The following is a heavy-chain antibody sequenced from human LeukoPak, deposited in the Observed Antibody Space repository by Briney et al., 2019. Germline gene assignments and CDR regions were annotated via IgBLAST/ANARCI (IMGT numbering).Heavy chain of an antibody. V-gene: IGHV3-30-3*01. CDR2: ISYDGSNK. D-gene: IGHD6-19*01. J-gene: IGHJ4*02. CDR3: PRSTGYSSGWPFDY. CDR1: GFTFSSYA. Sequence: GGSLRLSCAASGFTFSSYAMHWVRQAPGKGLEWVAVISYDGSNKYYADSVKGRFTISRDNSKNTLYPQMNSLRAEDTAVYYCPRSTGYSSGWPFDYWGQGTLVTVSS.